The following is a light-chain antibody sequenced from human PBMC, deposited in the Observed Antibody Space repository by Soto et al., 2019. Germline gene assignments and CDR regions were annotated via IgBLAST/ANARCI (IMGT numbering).Light chain of an antibody. CDR2: WAS. CDR3: QQYYGTPLT. CDR1: QSVLYSSNNKNY. Sequence: DIVMTQSPDSLTVSLGERATINCKSSQSVLYSSNNKNYLAWYQQKPGQPPKLLIYWASTRESGVPDRFSGSGSGTDFTLTISSLQAEDVAVCYCQQYYGTPLTFGQGTKVEIK. V-gene: IGKV4-1*01. J-gene: IGKJ1*01.